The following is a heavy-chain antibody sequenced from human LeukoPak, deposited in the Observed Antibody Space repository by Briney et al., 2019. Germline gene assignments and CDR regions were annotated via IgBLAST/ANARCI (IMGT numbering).Heavy chain of an antibody. CDR2: INSDGSSI. V-gene: IGHV3-74*01. CDR3: ARGKAVADNYGMDV. J-gene: IGHJ6*02. Sequence: GGSLRLSCAVSGFTFSSYWMHWVRQAPGKGLVWVSRINSDGSSITYADSVKGRFTISRDNAKNTLYLQMNSLRAKDTAVYYCARGKAVADNYGMDVWGQGTTVTVSS. CDR1: GFTFSSYW. D-gene: IGHD6-19*01.